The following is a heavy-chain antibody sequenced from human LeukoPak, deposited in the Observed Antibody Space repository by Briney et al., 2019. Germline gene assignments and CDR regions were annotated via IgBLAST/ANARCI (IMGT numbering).Heavy chain of an antibody. CDR2: IYTSGST. J-gene: IGHJ4*02. Sequence: PSQTLSLTCTVSGGSISSGSYYWSWIRQPAGKGLEWIGRIYTSGSTNYNPSRKSRVTISVDRSKNQFSLKLSSVTAADTAVYYCARDRGNWNCLGYFDYWGQGTLVTVSS. D-gene: IGHD1-7*01. CDR1: GGSISSGSYY. CDR3: ARDRGNWNCLGYFDY. V-gene: IGHV4-61*02.